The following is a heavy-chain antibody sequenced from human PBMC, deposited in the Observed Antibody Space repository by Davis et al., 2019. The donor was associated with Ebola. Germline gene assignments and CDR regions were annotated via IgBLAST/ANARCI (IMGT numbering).Heavy chain of an antibody. V-gene: IGHV1-69*08. D-gene: IGHD4-11*01. CDR1: GGSFSRNS. Sequence: AVKVSCKAAGGSFSRNSISWVRQARGQGLEWMGRVVPNLVTANYAQRFQGRVTITADRSTSTAYMELSSLRSEDTAVYYCAREGYSNNILFDSCGQRTLVTVSS. J-gene: IGHJ4*02. CDR3: AREGYSNNILFDS. CDR2: VVPNLVTA.